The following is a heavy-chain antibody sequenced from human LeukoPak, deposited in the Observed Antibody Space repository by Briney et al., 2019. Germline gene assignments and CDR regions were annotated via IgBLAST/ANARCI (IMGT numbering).Heavy chain of an antibody. CDR1: GFTFSSCE. V-gene: IGHV3-48*03. D-gene: IGHD4-17*01. Sequence: QTGGSLRLSCAASGFTFSSCEMNWVRQAPGKGLEWVSYISSSGSTIYYADSVKGRFTISRDNAKNSLYLQMNSLRAEDTAVYYCARAVTTDYWGQGTLVTVSS. CDR2: ISSSGSTI. J-gene: IGHJ4*02. CDR3: ARAVTTDY.